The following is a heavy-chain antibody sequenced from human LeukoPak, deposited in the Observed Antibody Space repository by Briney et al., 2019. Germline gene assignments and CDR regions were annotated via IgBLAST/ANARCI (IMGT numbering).Heavy chain of an antibody. V-gene: IGHV6-1*01. CDR2: TYYRSKWYN. CDR3: ARDSRTDIAAAGAPDY. Sequence: SQTLSLTCAISGDSVSSNSAAWNWIRQSPSRGLEWLGRTYYRSKWYNDYAVSVKSRITINPDTSKNQFSLQLNSVTPEDTAVYYCARDSRTDIAAAGAPDYWGQGTLVTVSS. CDR1: GDSVSSNSAA. J-gene: IGHJ4*02. D-gene: IGHD6-13*01.